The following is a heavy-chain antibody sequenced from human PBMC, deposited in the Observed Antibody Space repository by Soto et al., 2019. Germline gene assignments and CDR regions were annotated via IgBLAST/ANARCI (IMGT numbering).Heavy chain of an antibody. CDR2: ISGSGATT. J-gene: IGHJ5*01. CDR3: AKLRYFDWSAYNWFEY. CDR1: GFTFSSYP. V-gene: IGHV3-23*01. D-gene: IGHD3-9*01. Sequence: GGSLRLSCASSGFTFSSYPMTWVRQAPGKGLEWVSGISGSGATTSYADSVKGRFTVSRDNSKNTLYLQMNSLRVEDTAVYHCAKLRYFDWSAYNWFEYWGQGTPVTVS.